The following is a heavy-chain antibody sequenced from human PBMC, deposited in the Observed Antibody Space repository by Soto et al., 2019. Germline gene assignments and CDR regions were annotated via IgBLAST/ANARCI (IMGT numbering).Heavy chain of an antibody. CDR1: GFSFSNYA. CDR3: AIATRLSDSLAGYYLLDNWFDP. CDR2: ISGSGVST. Sequence: EVQLLESGGGLVQPGGSLRLSCAASGFSFSNYAMNWVRQAPGKGLEWVSGISGSGVSTHYADSVKGRFTVSRVNSKNTPDMHMHSLRAEDTAAYYCAIATRLSDSLAGYYLLDNWFDPWGQGTLVTVSS. V-gene: IGHV3-23*01. J-gene: IGHJ5*02. D-gene: IGHD3-9*01.